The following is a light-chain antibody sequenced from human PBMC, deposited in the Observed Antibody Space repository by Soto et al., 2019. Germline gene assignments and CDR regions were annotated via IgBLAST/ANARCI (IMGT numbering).Light chain of an antibody. CDR1: QTLTSGY. Sequence: DIVLTQSPDTLSSSPGERDTLSCRSSQTLTSGYLAWYQQKPGQAPRLIIYGVSTGATGIQDRFSGSGSGTDFTLTIRRLEPEDFAVYVCQVYGSSYKTLGNGNKVDIK. V-gene: IGKV3-20*01. CDR3: QVYGSSYKT. J-gene: IGKJ1*01. CDR2: GVS.